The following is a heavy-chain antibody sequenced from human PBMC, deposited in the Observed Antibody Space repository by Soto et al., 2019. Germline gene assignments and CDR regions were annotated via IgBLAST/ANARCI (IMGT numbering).Heavy chain of an antibody. D-gene: IGHD2-21*02. J-gene: IGHJ4*02. Sequence: GSLRLSCAASGFNVNSDYMNCVLQTPGKGLEWVASIYSGETTYYADSVRGRFTISSDKSKNTLYFQLSSLRIEDTAVYYCTRDGRGLGRLSLFEYWGQGVLVTVSS. CDR2: IYSGETT. CDR3: TRDGRGLGRLSLFEY. V-gene: IGHV3-53*01. CDR1: GFNVNSDY.